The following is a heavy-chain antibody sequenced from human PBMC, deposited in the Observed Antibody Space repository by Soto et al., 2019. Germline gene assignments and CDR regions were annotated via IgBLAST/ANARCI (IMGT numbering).Heavy chain of an antibody. CDR2: SGASGGTT. J-gene: IGHJ1*01. V-gene: IGHV3-23*01. D-gene: IGHD1-26*01. CDR1: GFTLSDYA. Sequence: EVQMLESGGGSVQPGGSLRLSCAASGFTLSDYAMSWVRQAPGKGLEWVSGSGASGGTTYYADSVKGRFTISRDNSKNMLYLQMNSLRAEDTAIYYCAKDLTIVGTSEYFHHWGQGTLVTVSS. CDR3: AKDLTIVGTSEYFHH.